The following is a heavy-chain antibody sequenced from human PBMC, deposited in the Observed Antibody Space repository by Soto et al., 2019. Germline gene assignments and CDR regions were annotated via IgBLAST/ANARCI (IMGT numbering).Heavy chain of an antibody. D-gene: IGHD3-22*01. CDR1: GFSISSSY. CDR3: TSGHDYDSSGGYYFEY. Sequence: GGSMRLSCATSGFSISSSYMNWVRQAPGKGLEWVSVIYSAGNTYYADSVRGRFTISRDSSKNTLYLQMTRLRAEDTALYFCTSGHDYDSSGGYYFEYWGQGTLVTVSS. J-gene: IGHJ4*02. CDR2: IYSAGNT. V-gene: IGHV3-53*01.